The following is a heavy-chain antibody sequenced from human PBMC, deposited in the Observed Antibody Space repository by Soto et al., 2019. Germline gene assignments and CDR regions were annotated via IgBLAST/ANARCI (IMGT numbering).Heavy chain of an antibody. CDR3: SRVGGYYGDYPNFDY. CDR1: GFSVRSTYF. CDR2: VHHDGNA. D-gene: IGHD4-17*01. Sequence: SETLSLTCVVSGFSVRSTYFWGWIRQPPGKGLEWIGSVHHDGNAYYSPSVLGRVTISVDTSKNRFSLKLSSLTAADTAVYYCSRVGGYYGDYPNFDYWGQGTRVTVSS. V-gene: IGHV4-38-2*01. J-gene: IGHJ4*02.